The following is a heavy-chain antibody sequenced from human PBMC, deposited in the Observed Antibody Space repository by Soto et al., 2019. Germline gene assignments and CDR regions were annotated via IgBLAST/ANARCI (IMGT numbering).Heavy chain of an antibody. CDR2: IIPIFGTA. Sequence: ASVKVSCKASGGTFSSYAISWVRQAPGQGLEWMGGIIPIFGTANYAQKFQGRVTITADESTSTAYMELSSLRSEDTAVYYCAVGSIHSGYDYPPTAGYYFDSWGQGTLVTVSS. CDR1: GGTFSSYA. CDR3: AVGSIHSGYDYPPTAGYYFDS. J-gene: IGHJ4*02. D-gene: IGHD5-12*01. V-gene: IGHV1-69*13.